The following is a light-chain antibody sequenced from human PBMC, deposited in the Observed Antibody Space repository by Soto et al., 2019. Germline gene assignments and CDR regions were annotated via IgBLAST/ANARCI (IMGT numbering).Light chain of an antibody. CDR1: QSVSSY. Sequence: EIVLTQSPATLSLSPGERATLSCRASQSVSSYLGWYQQKPGQAPRLLIYDASNRATGIPARFSGSGSGIDFTLTISSLEPEDFAVYYCQQRSNWITFGQGTRLEIK. J-gene: IGKJ5*01. CDR2: DAS. CDR3: QQRSNWIT. V-gene: IGKV3-11*01.